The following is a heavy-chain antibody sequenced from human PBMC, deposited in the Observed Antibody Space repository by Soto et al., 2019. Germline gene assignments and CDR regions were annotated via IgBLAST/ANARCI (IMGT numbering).Heavy chain of an antibody. CDR2: TYDSGST. J-gene: IGHJ5*02. CDR1: GGSISSDRYY. V-gene: IGHV4-39*07. D-gene: IGHD6-13*01. CDR3: ARMQAPGKAGIGYSSSWYWFDP. Sequence: PSETLSLTCTVSGGSISSDRYYWGWIRQRRGKGRGWIGSTYDSGSTNYNPSLKSRVTISVDTSKNQFSLKLSSVTAADTAVYYCARMQAPGKAGIGYSSSWYWFDPWGQGTLVTVSS.